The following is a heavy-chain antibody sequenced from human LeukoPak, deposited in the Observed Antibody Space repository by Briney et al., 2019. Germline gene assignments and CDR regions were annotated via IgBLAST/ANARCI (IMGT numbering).Heavy chain of an antibody. D-gene: IGHD3-10*01. CDR3: ARHGGLLWFGERNWFDP. J-gene: IGHJ5*02. CDR2: IYYSGST. V-gene: IGHV4-39*01. CDR1: GGSLSGYY. Sequence: PSETLSLTCAVYGGSLSGYYWSWIRQPPGKGLEGIGSIYYSGSTYYNPSLKSRVTISVDTSKNQFSLNLSSVTAADTAVYYCARHGGLLWFGERNWFDPWGQGTLVTVSS.